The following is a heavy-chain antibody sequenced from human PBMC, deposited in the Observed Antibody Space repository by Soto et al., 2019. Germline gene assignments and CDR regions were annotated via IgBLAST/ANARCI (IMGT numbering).Heavy chain of an antibody. D-gene: IGHD6-19*01. Sequence: EVQLVESGGGLVQPGGSLRLSCAASGFTFSSYWMHWVRQVPGKGLVWVSRIHFDGSTTHYADSVKGRFTISRDNAKNTLSLKINSLRAEDTAVYYCARDAYISGYYQFDYWGQGTLVTVSS. CDR2: IHFDGSTT. J-gene: IGHJ4*02. CDR1: GFTFSSYW. V-gene: IGHV3-74*01. CDR3: ARDAYISGYYQFDY.